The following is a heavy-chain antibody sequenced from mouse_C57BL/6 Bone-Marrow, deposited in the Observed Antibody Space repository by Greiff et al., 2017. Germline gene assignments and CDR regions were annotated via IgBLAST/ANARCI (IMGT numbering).Heavy chain of an antibody. CDR2: ISNGGGST. D-gene: IGHD1-1*01. CDR1: GFTFSDYY. V-gene: IGHV5-12*01. CDR3: ARQGYYGHWYFDV. Sequence: EVKLLESGGGLVQPGGSLKLSCAASGFTFSDYYMYWVRQTPEKRLEWVAYISNGGGSTYYPDTVKGRFTISRDNAKNTLYLQMSRLKSEDTAMYYCARQGYYGHWYFDVWGTGTTVTVSS. J-gene: IGHJ1*03.